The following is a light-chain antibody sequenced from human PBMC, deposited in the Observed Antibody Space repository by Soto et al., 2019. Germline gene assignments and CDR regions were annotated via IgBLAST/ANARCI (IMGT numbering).Light chain of an antibody. CDR3: SSYAGSIL. CDR1: SSDFGAYNY. J-gene: IGLJ1*01. Sequence: QSALTQPPSASGSPGQSVTFSCTGASSDFGAYNYVSWYQQHPGKAPKLIIYEVSKRPSGVPDRFSGSKSGNTASLTVSGLQAEDEADYYCSSYAGSILFGTGTKLTVL. V-gene: IGLV2-8*01. CDR2: EVS.